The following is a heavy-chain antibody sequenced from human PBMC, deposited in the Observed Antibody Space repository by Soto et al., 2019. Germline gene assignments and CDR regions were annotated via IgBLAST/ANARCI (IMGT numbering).Heavy chain of an antibody. CDR2: IYYSGST. J-gene: IGHJ4*02. CDR1: GGSISSSSYY. Sequence: PSETLSLTCTVSGGSISSSSYYWGWIRQPPGKGLEWIGSIYYSGSTYYNPSLKSRVTISVDTSKNQFSLKLSSVTAADTAVYYCARRGSSGYYFRGFDYWGQGTLVTVSS. V-gene: IGHV4-39*01. CDR3: ARRGSSGYYFRGFDY. D-gene: IGHD3-22*01.